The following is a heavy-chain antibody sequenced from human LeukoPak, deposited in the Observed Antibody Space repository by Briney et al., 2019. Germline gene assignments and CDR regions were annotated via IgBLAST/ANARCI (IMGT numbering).Heavy chain of an antibody. D-gene: IGHD6-19*01. J-gene: IGHJ4*02. CDR3: ARDRVGYSSGLDY. CDR1: GFTSSGYT. CDR2: ITGSSSHT. Sequence: GGSLSPSCAASGFTSSGYTMNWVRQAPGGGREWVSSITGSSSHTYYADSVKGRFTISRDNAKNSLYLQMNSLRAEDTAVYYCARDRVGYSSGLDYWGQGTLVTVSS. V-gene: IGHV3-21*01.